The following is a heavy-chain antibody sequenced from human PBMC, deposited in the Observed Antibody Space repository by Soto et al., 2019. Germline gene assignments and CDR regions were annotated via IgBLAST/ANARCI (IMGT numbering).Heavy chain of an antibody. J-gene: IGHJ3*02. V-gene: IGHV3-21*01. CDR3: ARGWGTTVVSLDDFDI. D-gene: IGHD4-17*01. CDR2: ISSGSTYT. Sequence: EVQLVEFGGGLVRPGGSLRLSCAASGFTFSTYSMNWVRQAPGKGLEWVSSISSGSTYTYYTDSLKGRFTISRDNVKNSLYLQLNSLRAEDTAVYYGARGWGTTVVSLDDFDIWGQGTMVTVSS. CDR1: GFTFSTYS.